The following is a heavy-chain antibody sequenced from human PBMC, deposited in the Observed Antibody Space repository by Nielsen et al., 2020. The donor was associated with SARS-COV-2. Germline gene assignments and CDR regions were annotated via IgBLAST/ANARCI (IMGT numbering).Heavy chain of an antibody. CDR3: ARVTGSGYITNHFDY. J-gene: IGHJ4*02. CDR1: GFTISNYG. CDR2: MSSSGGTI. Sequence: GESLKISCAASGFTISNYGMNWVRQAPGKGLEWVSHMSSSGGTIYYADSVKGRFTISRDNAKNSLFLQMNSLTADDTAVYYCARVTGSGYITNHFDYWGQGMLVTVSS. V-gene: IGHV3-48*03. D-gene: IGHD5-18*01.